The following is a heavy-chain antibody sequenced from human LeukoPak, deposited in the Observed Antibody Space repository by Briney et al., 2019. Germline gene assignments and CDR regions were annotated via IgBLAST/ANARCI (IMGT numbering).Heavy chain of an antibody. CDR3: ARLGHGEGWFFDL. D-gene: IGHD3-16*01. J-gene: IGHJ2*01. Sequence: VASVKVSCKASRYTFTDYHMHWVRQAPGQGLEWMGRINPDSGDTHYAQKFQGRVTMTRDTSISTVYMEVTRLRSDDTAVFYCARLGHGEGWFFDLWGRGTLVTASS. CDR2: INPDSGDT. CDR1: RYTFTDYH. V-gene: IGHV1-2*02.